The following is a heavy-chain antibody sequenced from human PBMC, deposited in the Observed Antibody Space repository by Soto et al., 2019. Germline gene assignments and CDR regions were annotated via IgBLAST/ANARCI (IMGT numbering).Heavy chain of an antibody. CDR3: ARRYYDILTGYQIIDY. CDR1: GYTFTSYY. V-gene: IGHV1-46*03. CDR2: INPSGGST. D-gene: IGHD3-9*01. J-gene: IGHJ4*02. Sequence: ASVKVSCKASGYTFTSYYMHWVRQAPGQGLEWMGIINPSGGSTSYAQKFQGRVTMTRDTSTSTVYMELSSLRSEDTAVYYCARRYYDILTGYQIIDYWGQGTLVTVYS.